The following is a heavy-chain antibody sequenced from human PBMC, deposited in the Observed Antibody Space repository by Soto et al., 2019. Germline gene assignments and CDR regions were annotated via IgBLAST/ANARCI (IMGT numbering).Heavy chain of an antibody. CDR1: GYTFITYG. CDR3: ARDKVKVPSALYYFDY. V-gene: IGHV1-18*01. CDR2: ISTYDGNT. Sequence: ASVKVSCKASGYTFITYGVSWVRQAPGQGLDWLGWISTYDGNTRYAERLQDRVTVTRDTSTSTVYMELTGLRSEDTAVYYCARDKVKVPSALYYFDYWGQGTLVTVS. J-gene: IGHJ4*02. D-gene: IGHD2-2*01.